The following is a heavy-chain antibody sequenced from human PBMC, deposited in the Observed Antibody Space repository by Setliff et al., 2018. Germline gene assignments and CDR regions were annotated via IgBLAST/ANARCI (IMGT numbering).Heavy chain of an antibody. CDR3: AKFSRYTDSQGEFDF. J-gene: IGHJ4*02. Sequence: GGSLRLSCAASGFNLSSFGMHWVRQTPGKGLEWIGHIRFDGRKQNYADSVTGRFTISRDNSKSTVYLLLDGLTVDDTAMYYCAKFSRYTDSQGEFDFWGQGALVTVSS. CDR1: GFNLSSFG. V-gene: IGHV3-30*02. CDR2: IRFDGRKQ. D-gene: IGHD1-20*01.